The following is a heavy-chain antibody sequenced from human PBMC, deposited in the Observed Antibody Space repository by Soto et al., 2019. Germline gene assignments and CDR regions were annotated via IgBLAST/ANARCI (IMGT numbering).Heavy chain of an antibody. CDR3: ARDRTGGYYDFWSGYPDAFDI. D-gene: IGHD3-3*01. J-gene: IGHJ3*02. CDR2: IKQDGSEK. V-gene: IGHV3-7*03. CDR1: GFTFSSYW. Sequence: VGSLRLSCAASGFTFSSYWMSWVRQAPGKGLEWAANIKQDGSEKYYVDSVKGRFTISRDNAKNSLYLQMNSLRAEDTAVYYCARDRTGGYYDFWSGYPDAFDIWGQGTMVTVSS.